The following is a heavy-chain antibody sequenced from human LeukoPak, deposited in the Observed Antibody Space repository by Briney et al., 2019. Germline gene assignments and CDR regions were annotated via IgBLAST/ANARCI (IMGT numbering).Heavy chain of an antibody. J-gene: IGHJ4*02. CDR2: IDFETDTT. D-gene: IGHD3-10*01. Sequence: PGGSLRLSCVGSGFTLSSYWMHWVRQAPGKGLEWVSRIDFETDTTTYAGSVRGRFTISRDNTRNTLFLQMDSLRVEDAAVYYCVRAGSGFDYWGQGTLVAVTS. CDR1: GFTLSSYW. CDR3: VRAGSGFDY. V-gene: IGHV3-74*03.